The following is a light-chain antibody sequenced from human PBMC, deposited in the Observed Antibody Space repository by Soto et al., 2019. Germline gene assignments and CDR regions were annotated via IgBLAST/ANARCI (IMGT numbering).Light chain of an antibody. Sequence: EIVLTQSPGTLSLSPGERATLSCRASQSVSSSYLAWYQQKPGQAPRLLIYAASTRATGIPDRFSGSGSGTDFTLTISRLEPEDSAVYYCQQYGNSSYTFGQGTKLEIK. CDR2: AAS. V-gene: IGKV3-20*01. CDR3: QQYGNSSYT. CDR1: QSVSSSY. J-gene: IGKJ2*01.